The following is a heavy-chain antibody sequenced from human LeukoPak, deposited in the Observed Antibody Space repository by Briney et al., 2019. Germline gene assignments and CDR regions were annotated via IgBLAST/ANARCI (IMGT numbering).Heavy chain of an antibody. J-gene: IGHJ3*02. Sequence: SETLSLTCTVSGYSLSSGYYWGWIRQPPGKGLEWIGSIYYSGSTYYNPSLKSRVTISVDTSKNQFSLKLSSVTAADTAVYYCARYDSSGYYSYDAFDIWGQGTMVTVSS. CDR2: IYYSGST. CDR1: GYSLSSGYY. D-gene: IGHD3-22*01. V-gene: IGHV4-38-2*02. CDR3: ARYDSSGYYSYDAFDI.